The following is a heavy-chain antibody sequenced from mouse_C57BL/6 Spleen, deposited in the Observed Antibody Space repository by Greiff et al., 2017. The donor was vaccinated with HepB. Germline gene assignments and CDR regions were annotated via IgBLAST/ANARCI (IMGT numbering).Heavy chain of an antibody. CDR3: ARSYYGSSYYAMDY. Sequence: LQESGPELVKPGASVKISCKASGYAFSSSWMNWVKQRPGKGLEWIGRIYPGDGDTNYNGKFKGKATLTADKSSSTAYMQLSSLTSEDSAVYFCARSYYGSSYYAMDYWGQGTSVTVSS. CDR1: GYAFSSSW. CDR2: IYPGDGDT. D-gene: IGHD1-1*01. J-gene: IGHJ4*01. V-gene: IGHV1-82*01.